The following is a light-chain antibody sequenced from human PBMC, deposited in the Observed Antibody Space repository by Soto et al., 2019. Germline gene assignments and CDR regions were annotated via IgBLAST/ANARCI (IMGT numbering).Light chain of an antibody. CDR2: GAS. V-gene: IGKV3-20*01. Sequence: EIVLTQSPGTLSLSPGERATLSCRASQSVSSSYLGWYQQKPGQAPRLLMYGASRRATGIPDRFSGSGSGTDFTLTISRLEPEDFAVYYCQQYGSSPFTFGPGTKVDI. J-gene: IGKJ3*01. CDR1: QSVSSSY. CDR3: QQYGSSPFT.